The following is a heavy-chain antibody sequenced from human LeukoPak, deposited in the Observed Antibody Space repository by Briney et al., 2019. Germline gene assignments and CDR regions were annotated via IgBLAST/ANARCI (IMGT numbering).Heavy chain of an antibody. CDR1: GFTFSSYA. Sequence: PGGSLRLSCAASGFTFSSYAMSWVRQAPGKGLEWVSAISGSGGSTYYADSVKGRFTISRDNSKNTLYLQMNSLRAEDTAVYYCAKPEEIGYRSSTSCRDYWGQGTLVTVSS. D-gene: IGHD2-2*01. V-gene: IGHV3-23*01. CDR3: AKPEEIGYRSSTSCRDY. CDR2: ISGSGGST. J-gene: IGHJ4*02.